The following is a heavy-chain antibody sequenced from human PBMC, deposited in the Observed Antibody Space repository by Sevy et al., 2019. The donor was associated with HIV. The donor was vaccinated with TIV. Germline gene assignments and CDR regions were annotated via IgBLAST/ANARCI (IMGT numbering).Heavy chain of an antibody. D-gene: IGHD6-19*01. CDR2: IIPIFGTA. CDR3: ARERGYRRGWYFDY. V-gene: IGHV1-69*13. CDR1: GGTFSSYA. J-gene: IGHJ4*02. Sequence: ASVKVSCKASGGTFSSYASSWVRQAPGQGLEWMGGIIPIFGTANYAQKFQGRVTITADESTSTAYMELSSLRSEDTAVYYCARERGYRRGWYFDYWGQGTLVTVSS.